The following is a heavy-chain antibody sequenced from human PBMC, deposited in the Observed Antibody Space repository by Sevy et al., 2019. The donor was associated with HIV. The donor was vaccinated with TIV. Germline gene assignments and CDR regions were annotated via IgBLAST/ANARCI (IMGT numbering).Heavy chain of an antibody. CDR3: ARSLDAVAKTAPFDY. V-gene: IGHV1-18*01. J-gene: IGHJ4*02. Sequence: ASVKVSCKASGYTFTSYGISWVRQAPGQGLEWMGWISAYNGNTNYAQKLQGRDSMTTDTSTSTAYMELRSLRSDDTAVYYSARSLDAVAKTAPFDYWGQGTLVTVSS. CDR2: ISAYNGNT. D-gene: IGHD5-12*01. CDR1: GYTFTSYG.